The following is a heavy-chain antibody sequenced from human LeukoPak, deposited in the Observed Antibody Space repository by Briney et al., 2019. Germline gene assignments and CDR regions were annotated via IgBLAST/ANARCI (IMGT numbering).Heavy chain of an antibody. CDR1: GFTFRGYG. J-gene: IGHJ4*02. V-gene: IGHV3-33*01. Sequence: GGSLRLSCAASGFTFRGYGMHWVRQAPGKGLEWVAVVWYDGTVKYYADSVKGRFTISRDNSKNTLYLQMNSLRAEDTAVYYCAREKQKYSSGWYCLDYWGQGTLVTVSS. CDR2: VWYDGTVK. CDR3: AREKQKYSSGWYCLDY. D-gene: IGHD6-19*01.